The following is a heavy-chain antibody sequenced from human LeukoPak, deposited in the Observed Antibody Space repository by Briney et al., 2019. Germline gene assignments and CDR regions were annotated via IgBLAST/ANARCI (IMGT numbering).Heavy chain of an antibody. CDR2: IKQDGSQR. D-gene: IGHD6-6*01. Sequence: PGGSLRLSCTASGFTFSDYWMTWVRQAPGKGPEWVANIKQDGSQRYYVDSVTGRFTSSRDNAKNSLFLQMNGLRAEDTAVYYCARRGGSSSRRSPIDYWGQGTLVTVSS. V-gene: IGHV3-7*01. CDR3: ARRGGSSSRRSPIDY. CDR1: GFTFSDYW. J-gene: IGHJ4*02.